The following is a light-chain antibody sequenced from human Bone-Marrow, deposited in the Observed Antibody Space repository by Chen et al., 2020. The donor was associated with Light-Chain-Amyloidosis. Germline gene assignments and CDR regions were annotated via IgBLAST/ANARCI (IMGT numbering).Light chain of an antibody. CDR3: TSWRSSNTPVV. CDR1: SRDIGAYNY. Sequence: QSALTQPASLSGSPGQSITISCTGTSRDIGAYNYVSWYQQHPGTAPKLILHDVSDRPSGVDDRFSGSKSGNTSSLLISGLQAEDEAHYYCTSWRSSNTPVVFGGGTKLTVL. CDR2: DVS. V-gene: IGLV2-14*03. J-gene: IGLJ2*01.